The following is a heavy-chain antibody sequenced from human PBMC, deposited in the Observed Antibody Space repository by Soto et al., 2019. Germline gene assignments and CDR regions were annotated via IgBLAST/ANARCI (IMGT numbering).Heavy chain of an antibody. V-gene: IGHV4-30-2*01. CDR1: GGSISSGGYS. J-gene: IGHJ5*02. CDR2: IYHSGST. D-gene: IGHD1-7*01. Sequence: SETLSLTCAVSGGSISSGGYSWSWIRQPPGKGLEWIGYIYHSGSTYYNPSLKSRVTISVDRSKNQFSLKLSSVTAADTAVYYCARAYNWNYGIDPWGQGTLVTVSS. CDR3: ARAYNWNYGIDP.